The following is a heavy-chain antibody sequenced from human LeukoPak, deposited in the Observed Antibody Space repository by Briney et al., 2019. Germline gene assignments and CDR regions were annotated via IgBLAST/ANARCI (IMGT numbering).Heavy chain of an antibody. Sequence: GGSLRLSCAASGFTFDDYTMHWVRQAPGKGLEWVSLISWDGGSIYYADSVKGRSTISRDKSKSTMYLQIDTLRAEDTAVYYCARDSCLIKTCLDYWGQGTLVTVSS. CDR1: GFTFDDYT. CDR3: ARDSCLIKTCLDY. J-gene: IGHJ4*02. CDR2: ISWDGGSI. V-gene: IGHV3-43*01. D-gene: IGHD3-10*01.